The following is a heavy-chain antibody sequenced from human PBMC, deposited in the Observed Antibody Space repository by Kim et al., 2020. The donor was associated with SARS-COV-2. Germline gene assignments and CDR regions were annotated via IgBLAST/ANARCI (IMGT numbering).Heavy chain of an antibody. Sequence: RYNAYSRRGRFTISRDNDKNSLYLQMNSLRAEDTAVYYCARGPNYSPFDYWGQGTLVTVSS. V-gene: IGHV3-48*03. CDR3: ARGPNYSPFDY. D-gene: IGHD4-4*01. CDR2: R. J-gene: IGHJ4*02.